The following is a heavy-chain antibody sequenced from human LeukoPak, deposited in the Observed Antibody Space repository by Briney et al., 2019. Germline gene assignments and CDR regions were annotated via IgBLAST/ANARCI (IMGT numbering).Heavy chain of an antibody. CDR3: ARTQNVYYYYGMDV. CDR2: ISAYNGNT. CDR1: GYTFTSYG. V-gene: IGHV1-18*01. J-gene: IGHJ6*02. Sequence: ASVKVSCKASGYTFTSYGISWVRQAPGQGLEWMGWISAYNGNTNYAQKLQGRVTMTTDTSTSTAYMELRSLRSDDTAVYYCARTQNVYYYYGMDVWGQGTTVTVSS. D-gene: IGHD2/OR15-2a*01.